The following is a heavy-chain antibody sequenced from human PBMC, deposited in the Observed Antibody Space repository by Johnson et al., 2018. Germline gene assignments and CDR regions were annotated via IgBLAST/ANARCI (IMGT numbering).Heavy chain of an antibody. V-gene: IGHV3-21*01. CDR2: ISRSSSYI. CDR1: GFTFSSYS. J-gene: IGHJ6*03. CDR3: TGASDVLLWFGESPVYMDV. Sequence: VQLVESGGGLVKPGGSLRLSCAASGFTFSSYSMNWVRQAPGKGLEWVSSISRSSSYIYYADSVKGRFTISRDNAKNSLYLQMNSLRAGVTAVYYCTGASDVLLWFGESPVYMDVWGKGTTVTVSS. D-gene: IGHD3-10*01.